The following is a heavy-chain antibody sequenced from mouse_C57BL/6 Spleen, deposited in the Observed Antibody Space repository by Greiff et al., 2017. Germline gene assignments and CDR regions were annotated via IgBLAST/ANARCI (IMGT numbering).Heavy chain of an antibody. J-gene: IGHJ2*01. CDR2: IYPGDGDT. V-gene: IGHV1-80*01. Sequence: VQLQQPGAELVKPGASVKISCKASGYAFSSYWMHWVKQRPGRGLEWIGRIYPGDGDTKYNGKFKGKATLTAAKSSSTAYMQLSSLTSEDSAVYFCAREELLRRSCEVWGQGTTVTVSS. D-gene: IGHD1-1*01. CDR1: GYAFSSYW. CDR3: AREELLRRSCEV.